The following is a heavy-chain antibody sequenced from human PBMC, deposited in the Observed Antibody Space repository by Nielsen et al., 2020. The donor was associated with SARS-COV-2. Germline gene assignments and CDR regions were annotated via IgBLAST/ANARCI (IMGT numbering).Heavy chain of an antibody. CDR2: ISRSGST. J-gene: IGHJ4*02. Sequence: SETLSLTCAVSGGSLSIYQWTWIRQSPEKGLEWIGEISRSGSTGYNPSLKSRVSISIDTSKNQFSLKLTSMTAADTAVYYCARGGASDYWGQGTLVTVSS. CDR3: ARGGASDY. D-gene: IGHD3-10*01. V-gene: IGHV4-34*01. CDR1: GGSLSIYQ.